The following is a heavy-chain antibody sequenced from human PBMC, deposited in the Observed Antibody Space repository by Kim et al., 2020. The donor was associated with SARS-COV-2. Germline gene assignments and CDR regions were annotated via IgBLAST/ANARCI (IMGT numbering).Heavy chain of an antibody. J-gene: IGHJ5*02. CDR2: IYYSGST. CDR1: GGSISSSSYY. Sequence: SETLSLTCTVSGGSISSSSYYWGWIRQPPGKGLEWIGSIYYSGSTYYNPSLKSRVTISVDTSKNQFSLKLSSVTAADTAVYYCARNDAMWFGELLIEGWFGPWGQGTLVTVSS. CDR3: ARNDAMWFGELLIEGWFGP. V-gene: IGHV4-39*01. D-gene: IGHD3-10*01.